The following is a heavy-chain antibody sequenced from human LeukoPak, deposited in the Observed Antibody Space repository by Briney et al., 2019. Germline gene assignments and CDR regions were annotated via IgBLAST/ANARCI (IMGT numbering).Heavy chain of an antibody. CDR3: AGGGRHGSGSYYHYYYGMDV. J-gene: IGHJ6*02. D-gene: IGHD3-10*01. CDR2: IYYSGST. Sequence: KTSETLSLTCTVSGGSISSYYWSWIRQPPGKGLEWIGYIYYSGSTNYNPSLKSRVTISVDTSKNQFSLKLSSVTAADTAVYYCAGGGRHGSGSYYHYYYGMDVWGQGTTVTVSS. V-gene: IGHV4-59*01. CDR1: GGSISSYY.